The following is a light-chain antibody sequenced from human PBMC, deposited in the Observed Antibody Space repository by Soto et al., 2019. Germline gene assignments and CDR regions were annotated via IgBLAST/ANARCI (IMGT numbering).Light chain of an antibody. CDR2: DAS. Sequence: EIVMTQSPATLSVSPGERATLSCRASQSVNSNLAWFQQKPGQAPRLLIYDASTRATGIPDRFSGSGSGTDFTLTISRLEPEDFAVYYCQHYESSLPSYTFGQGTKLEVK. J-gene: IGKJ2*01. V-gene: IGKV3-15*01. CDR1: QSVNSN. CDR3: QHYESSLPSYT.